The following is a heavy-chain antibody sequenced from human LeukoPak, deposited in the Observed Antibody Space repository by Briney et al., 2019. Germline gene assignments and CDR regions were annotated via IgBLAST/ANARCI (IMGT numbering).Heavy chain of an antibody. CDR1: GFIFRSYG. CDR2: ISSSSSYI. V-gene: IGHV3-21*01. J-gene: IGHJ5*02. D-gene: IGHD3-10*01. Sequence: PGGSLRLSCAASGFIFRSYGMNWVRQAPGKGLEWVSSISSSSSYIYYADSVKGRLTISRDNAKNSLYLQMNSLRAEDTAVYYCAKGPQGITMVRGVIPFTNWFDPWGQGTLVTVSS. CDR3: AKGPQGITMVRGVIPFTNWFDP.